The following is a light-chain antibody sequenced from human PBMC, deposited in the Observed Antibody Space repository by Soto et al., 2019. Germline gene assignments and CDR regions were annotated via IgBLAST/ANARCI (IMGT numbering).Light chain of an antibody. CDR2: QVT. CDR1: ISDVGSYNY. CDR3: SSYTDSSNYV. V-gene: IGLV2-14*01. J-gene: IGLJ1*01. Sequence: QSVLTQPASVSGSPGQSITISCTGTISDVGSYNYVSWYQQYPGKAPKLMIYQVTNRPSGVSNRFSGSRSGNTASLTISGLQAEDEADYYCSSYTDSSNYVFGTGTKVTVL.